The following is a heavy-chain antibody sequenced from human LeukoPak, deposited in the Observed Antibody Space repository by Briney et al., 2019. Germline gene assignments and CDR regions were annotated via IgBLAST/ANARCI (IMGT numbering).Heavy chain of an antibody. CDR2: MNPNSGNT. D-gene: IGHD3-3*01. CDR3: ARGGKYYDFWSGLRDAFDI. J-gene: IGHJ3*02. CDR1: GYTFTSYD. Sequence: ASVKVSCKASGYTFTSYDINWVRQATGQGLEWMGWMNPNSGNTGYAQKFQGRVTITRNTSISTAYMELSSLRSEDTAVYYCARGGKYYDFWSGLRDAFDIWGQGTMVTVSS. V-gene: IGHV1-8*03.